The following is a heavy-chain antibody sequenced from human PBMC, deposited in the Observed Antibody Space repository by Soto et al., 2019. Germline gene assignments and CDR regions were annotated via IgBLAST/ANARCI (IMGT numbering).Heavy chain of an antibody. CDR2: IFHDVTA. CDR1: VVSSSSGNW. V-gene: IGHV4-4*02. J-gene: IGHJ4*02. CDR3: ARLVYDTRLNYMYFDF. Sequence: SETLSLTGAVSVVSSSSGNWWTCVRRTPQRGLEYIGEIFHDVTANYYRSFERRVAISVDTSKNQFSLKLTSVTAADTAIYFCARLVYDTRLNYMYFDFWGQGALVTVSS. D-gene: IGHD2-8*01.